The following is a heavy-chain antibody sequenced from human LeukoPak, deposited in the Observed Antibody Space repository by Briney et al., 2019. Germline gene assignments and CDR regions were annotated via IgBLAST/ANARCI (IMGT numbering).Heavy chain of an antibody. Sequence: GGSLRLSCAASGXTFKTYRVHWVRQAPGKGLVWVSHSNSDGSSTSYADSVRGRFTISRDNAKNTLYLQMNSLRAEDTAVYYCARDLKGPVNDVFDMWGQGTMVTVSS. CDR1: GXTFKTYR. CDR3: ARDLKGPVNDVFDM. J-gene: IGHJ3*02. CDR2: SNSDGSST. D-gene: IGHD4-23*01. V-gene: IGHV3-74*01.